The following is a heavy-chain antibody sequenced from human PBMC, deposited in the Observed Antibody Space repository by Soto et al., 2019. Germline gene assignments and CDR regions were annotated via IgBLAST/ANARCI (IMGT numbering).Heavy chain of an antibody. Sequence: EVQLVESGGGLVKPGGSLRLSCAASGFSFSNAWMNWVRQAPGRRLEWVGRIKSKADGGTTDYAAPVKGRFTISRDDSKNTLYLQMNSLKTEDTAVYYCSTALLGNDILTGYYEDWFDPWGQGTLVTVSS. J-gene: IGHJ5*02. CDR1: GFSFSNAW. CDR2: IKSKADGGTT. D-gene: IGHD3-9*01. CDR3: STALLGNDILTGYYEDWFDP. V-gene: IGHV3-15*07.